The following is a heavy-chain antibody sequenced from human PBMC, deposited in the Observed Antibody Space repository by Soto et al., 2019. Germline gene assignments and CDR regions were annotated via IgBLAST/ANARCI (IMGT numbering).Heavy chain of an antibody. V-gene: IGHV1-2*04. CDR1: GYTFTGYY. D-gene: IGHD3-10*01. Sequence: ASVKVSCKASGYTFTGYYIHWVRQAPGQGLEWMGWINPNSGGTNYAQKFQGWVTMTRDTSISTAYMELSRLRSDDTAVYYCARDFTDYYGSGSPPYGMDVWGQGTTVTVSS. J-gene: IGHJ6*02. CDR3: ARDFTDYYGSGSPPYGMDV. CDR2: INPNSGGT.